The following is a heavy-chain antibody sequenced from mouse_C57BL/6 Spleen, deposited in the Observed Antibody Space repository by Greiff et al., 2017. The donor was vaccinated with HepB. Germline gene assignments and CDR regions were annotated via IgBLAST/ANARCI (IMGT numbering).Heavy chain of an antibody. Sequence: EVQLQESGPGLVKPSPSLSLTCSVTGYSITSGYYWNWIRQFPGNKLEWMGYISYDGSNNYNPSLKNRISITRDTSKNQFFLKLNSVTTEDTATYYCARDEDDWFAYWGQGTLVTVSA. CDR3: ARDEDDWFAY. V-gene: IGHV3-6*01. CDR2: ISYDGSN. J-gene: IGHJ3*01. CDR1: GYSITSGYY.